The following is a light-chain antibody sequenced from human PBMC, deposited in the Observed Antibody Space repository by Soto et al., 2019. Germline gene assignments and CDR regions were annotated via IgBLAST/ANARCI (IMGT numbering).Light chain of an antibody. CDR2: DVT. CDR1: SSVVGGYNY. Sequence: QSALTQPASVSGSPGQSITISCTGTSSVVGGYNYVSWYQHHPGKAPKLMIYDVTNRPSGVSYRFSGSKSGNTASLTISGLQAEDEADYYCSSYTSSSTYVFGTGTKVTVL. V-gene: IGLV2-14*03. CDR3: SSYTSSSTYV. J-gene: IGLJ1*01.